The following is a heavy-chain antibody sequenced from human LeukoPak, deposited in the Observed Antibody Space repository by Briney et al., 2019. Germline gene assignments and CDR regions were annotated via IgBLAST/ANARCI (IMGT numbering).Heavy chain of an antibody. CDR2: FYPGDSDT. J-gene: IGHJ3*02. CDR1: GYSFTSYW. V-gene: IGHV5-51*01. Sequence: GESLKISCKGSGYSFTSYWIGWVRQMPGKGLELVGIFYPGDSDTRYSPSFQGQVTISADKSISTAYLQWSSLKASDTAMYYCARAGGSYDSSGLGRQDDAFDIWGQGTMVTVSS. D-gene: IGHD3-22*01. CDR3: ARAGGSYDSSGLGRQDDAFDI.